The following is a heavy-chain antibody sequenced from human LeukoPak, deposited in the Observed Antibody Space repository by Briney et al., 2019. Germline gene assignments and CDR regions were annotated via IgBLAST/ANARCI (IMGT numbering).Heavy chain of an antibody. J-gene: IGHJ4*02. D-gene: IGHD2-2*01. V-gene: IGHV3-33*01. CDR1: GFTFSSYG. CDR2: IWYDGSNK. Sequence: GRSLRLSCAASGFTFSSYGMHWVRQAPGKGLEWVAVIWYDGSNKYYADSVKGRFTISRDNSKNTLYLQMNSLRAEDTAVYYCARESVPAAILLSGVDYWGQGTLVTVSS. CDR3: ARESVPAAILLSGVDY.